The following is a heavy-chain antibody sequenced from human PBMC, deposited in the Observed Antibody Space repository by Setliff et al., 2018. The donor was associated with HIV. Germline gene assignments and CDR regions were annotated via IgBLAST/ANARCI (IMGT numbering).Heavy chain of an antibody. J-gene: IGHJ4*02. V-gene: IGHV4-31*03. Sequence: PSETLSLTCTVSGGSISSGYYYWSWIRQHPGKGLEWIEYIYYSGNPFYNPSLRSRVTISLDTSKNQFSLKLSSVTAADTAVYYCARGFDYAQRPPLYYFDYWGQGTLVTVS. CDR1: GGSISSGYYY. D-gene: IGHD2-2*01. CDR3: ARGFDYAQRPPLYYFDY. CDR2: IYYSGNP.